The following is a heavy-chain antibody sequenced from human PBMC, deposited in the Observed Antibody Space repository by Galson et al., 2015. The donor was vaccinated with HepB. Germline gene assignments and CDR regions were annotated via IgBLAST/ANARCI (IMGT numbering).Heavy chain of an antibody. V-gene: IGHV3-30*18. CDR2: ISYDGSNK. J-gene: IGHJ4*02. CDR3: AKADTWGYFDY. D-gene: IGHD7-27*01. CDR1: GFAFSSYG. Sequence: PLRLSCAASGFAFSSYGMHWVRQAPGKGLEWVAVISYDGSNKYYADSVKGRFTISRDNSKNTLYLQMNSLRAEDTAVYYCAKADTWGYFDYWGQGTLVTVSS.